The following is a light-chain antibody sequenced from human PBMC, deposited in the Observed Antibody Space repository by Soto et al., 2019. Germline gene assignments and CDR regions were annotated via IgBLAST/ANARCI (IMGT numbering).Light chain of an antibody. J-gene: IGLJ1*01. CDR3: QSYDSSLKV. Sequence: QSVLTQPPSVSGAPGQRVTISCTGSSSNIGAGYDVNWYQQLPGTAPKHLIYGHNNRPSGVPDRVSGSKSGTSASLAITGLQVEDEADYYCQSYDSSLKVFGTGTKLTV. CDR2: GHN. V-gene: IGLV1-40*01. CDR1: SSNIGAGYD.